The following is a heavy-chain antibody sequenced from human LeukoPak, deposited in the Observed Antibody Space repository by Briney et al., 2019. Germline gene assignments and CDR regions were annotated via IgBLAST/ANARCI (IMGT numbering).Heavy chain of an antibody. D-gene: IGHD3-10*01. V-gene: IGHV3-48*03. Sequence: GGSLRLSCAASGFTFSSYEMNWVRQAPGKGLEWVSYISSSGSTIYYADSVKGRFTISRDNAKNSLYLQMNSLRAEDTAVYYCARGLLWFGEPDYWGQGTLVTVSS. CDR2: ISSSGSTI. CDR3: ARGLLWFGEPDY. J-gene: IGHJ4*02. CDR1: GFTFSSYE.